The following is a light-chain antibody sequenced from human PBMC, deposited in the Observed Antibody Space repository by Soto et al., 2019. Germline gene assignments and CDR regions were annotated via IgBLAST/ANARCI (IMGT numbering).Light chain of an antibody. CDR1: QSVTSNY. CDR2: GAS. CDR3: QQRYHWPIT. V-gene: IGKV3D-20*02. Sequence: EIVLTQSPCTLSLSPGERATLSCGANQSVTSNYLAWYQQKPGQAPRLLIYGASRRATGIPDRFIGSGSGTDFTLTISSLESEDFAVYYCQQRYHWPITFGQGTRLEIK. J-gene: IGKJ5*01.